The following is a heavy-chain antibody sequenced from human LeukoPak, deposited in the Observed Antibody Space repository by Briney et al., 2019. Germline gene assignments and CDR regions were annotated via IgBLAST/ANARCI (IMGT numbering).Heavy chain of an antibody. D-gene: IGHD2-2*01. V-gene: IGHV1-69*04. CDR1: GGTFSGYA. CDR2: IIPIFGIA. J-gene: IGHJ4*02. Sequence: GASLKVSCKASGGTFSGYAISWVRQAPGQGLKWMGRIIPIFGIATYAQTFQGRVTITADKSTSTADMELSSRRSEDTAVYYCARDKCSSTSCYGHFDYWGQGTLVTVSS. CDR3: ARDKCSSTSCYGHFDY.